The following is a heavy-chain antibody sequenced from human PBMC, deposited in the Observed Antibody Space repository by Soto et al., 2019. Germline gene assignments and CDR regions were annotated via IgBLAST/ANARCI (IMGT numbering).Heavy chain of an antibody. CDR2: IKGDGSET. Sequence: GGSLRLSCAASGFTFSSYLMHGVRQAPGKGLVWVSRIKGDGSETNYADSVKGRFTTSRDNAKNTLYLQLNSLRAEDTAVYYCLRGNSGYGNFDYWGQGTRVTVSS. CDR3: LRGNSGYGNFDY. D-gene: IGHD5-12*01. V-gene: IGHV3-74*01. CDR1: GFTFSSYL. J-gene: IGHJ4*02.